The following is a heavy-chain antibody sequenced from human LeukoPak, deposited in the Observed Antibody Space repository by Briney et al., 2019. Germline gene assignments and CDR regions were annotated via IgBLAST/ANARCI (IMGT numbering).Heavy chain of an antibody. D-gene: IGHD6-25*01. CDR3: ARARERLLSAFDI. CDR1: GGTFSSYA. Sequence: PVKVSCKASGGTFSSYAISWVRQAPGQGLEWMGGIIPIFGTANYAQKFQGRVTITADESTSTAYMELSSLRSEDTAVYYCARARERLLSAFDIWGQGTMVTVSS. J-gene: IGHJ3*02. V-gene: IGHV1-69*13. CDR2: IIPIFGTA.